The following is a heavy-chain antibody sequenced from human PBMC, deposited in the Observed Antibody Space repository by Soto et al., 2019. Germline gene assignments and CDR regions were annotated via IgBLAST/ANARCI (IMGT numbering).Heavy chain of an antibody. CDR1: GFTFSSYA. Sequence: GGSLRLSCAASGFTFSSYAMSWVRQAPGKGLEWVSAISGSGGSTYYADSVKGRFTISRDDSKNTLYLQMNSLRAEDTAVYYYAKAGQSLYSYDSSAIFDPWGQGTRDTVSS. CDR3: AKAGQSLYSYDSSAIFDP. CDR2: ISGSGGST. V-gene: IGHV3-23*01. J-gene: IGHJ5*02. D-gene: IGHD3-22*01.